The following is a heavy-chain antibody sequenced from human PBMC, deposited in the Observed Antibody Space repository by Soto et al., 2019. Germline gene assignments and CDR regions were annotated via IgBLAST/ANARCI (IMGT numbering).Heavy chain of an antibody. D-gene: IGHD3-10*01. CDR2: IIPIFGTA. V-gene: IGHV1-69*01. CDR3: ARNLVYYGSARNRGNFDY. CDR1: GGTFSSYA. Sequence: QVQLVQSGAEVKKPGSSVNVSCKASGGTFSSYAISWVRQAPGQGLEWMGGIIPIFGTANYAQKFHSGVTITADESTSTADMELSSVRSEDTAVYYGARNLVYYGSARNRGNFDYWGQGTLITVSS. J-gene: IGHJ4*02.